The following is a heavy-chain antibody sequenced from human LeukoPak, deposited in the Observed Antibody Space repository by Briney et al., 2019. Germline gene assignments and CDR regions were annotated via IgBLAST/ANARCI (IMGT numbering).Heavy chain of an antibody. CDR2: IYHSGST. CDR3: ARAEGAPDAFDI. J-gene: IGHJ3*02. D-gene: IGHD1-26*01. V-gene: IGHV4-38-2*02. CDR1: GYSISSGYY. Sequence: SETLSLTCTVSGYSISSGYYWGWIRQPPGKGLDWIGSIYHSGSTYYNPSLKSRVTISVDTSKNQFSLKLSSVTAADTAVYYCARAEGAPDAFDIWGQGTMVTVSS.